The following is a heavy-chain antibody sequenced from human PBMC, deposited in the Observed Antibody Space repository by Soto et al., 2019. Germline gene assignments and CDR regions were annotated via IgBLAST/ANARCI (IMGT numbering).Heavy chain of an antibody. J-gene: IGHJ4*02. Sequence: SETLSLTCTVSGGSISSYYWSWIRQPPGKGLEWIGYIYYSGSTNYNPSLKSRVTISVDTSKNQFSLKLSSVTAADTAVYYCARAGSLGIDDWGQGTLVTVSS. CDR1: GGSISSYY. CDR3: ARAGSLGIDD. CDR2: IYYSGST. V-gene: IGHV4-59*01. D-gene: IGHD7-27*01.